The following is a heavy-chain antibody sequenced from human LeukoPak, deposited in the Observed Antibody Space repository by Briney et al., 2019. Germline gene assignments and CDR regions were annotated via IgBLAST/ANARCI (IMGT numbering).Heavy chain of an antibody. CDR3: ARDYYDSSGYHDY. D-gene: IGHD3-22*01. J-gene: IGHJ4*02. CDR1: GGSFSGYY. Sequence: SETLSLTCAVYGGSFSGYYWSWIRQPPGKGLEWIGEINHSGSTNYNPSLKRRVTISVDTSKNQFSLKLSSVTAADTAVYYCARDYYDSSGYHDYWGQGTLVTVSS. CDR2: INHSGST. V-gene: IGHV4-34*01.